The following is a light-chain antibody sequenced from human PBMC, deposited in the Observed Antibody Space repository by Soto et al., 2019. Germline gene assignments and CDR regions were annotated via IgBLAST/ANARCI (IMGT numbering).Light chain of an antibody. Sequence: EIVLTQSPGTLSLSPGERATLSCRASQSVSSSYLARYQQKPGQAPRLLIYGASSRATGIPDRFSGSGSGTDFTLTISRLEPEDFAVYYCQQYGSSLFGPGTKVDIK. CDR2: GAS. CDR3: QQYGSSL. CDR1: QSVSSSY. J-gene: IGKJ3*01. V-gene: IGKV3-20*01.